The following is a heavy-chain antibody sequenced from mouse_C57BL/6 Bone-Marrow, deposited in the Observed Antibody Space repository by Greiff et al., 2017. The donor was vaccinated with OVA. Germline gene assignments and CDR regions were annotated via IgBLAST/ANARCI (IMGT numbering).Heavy chain of an antibody. V-gene: IGHV1-15*01. CDR3: TRDKETVGGFAY. CDR2: IDPETGGT. J-gene: IGHJ3*01. Sequence: VQLQESGAELVRPGASVTLSCKASGYTFTDYEMHWVKQTPVHGLEWIGAIDPETGGTAYNQKFKGKAILTADKSSSTAYMELRSLTSEDSAVYYCTRDKETVGGFAYWGQGTLVTVSA. D-gene: IGHD3-1*01. CDR1: GYTFTDYE.